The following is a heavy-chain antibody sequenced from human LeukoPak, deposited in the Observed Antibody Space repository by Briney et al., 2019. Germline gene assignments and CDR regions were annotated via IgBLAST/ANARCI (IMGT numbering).Heavy chain of an antibody. CDR3: AKDSFRGMDITIFGVVIIPVGPFDY. CDR2: ISYDGSNK. J-gene: IGHJ4*02. CDR1: GFTFSSYG. V-gene: IGHV3-30*18. Sequence: GGSLRLSCAASGFTFSSYGMHWVRQAPGKGLGWVAVISYDGSNKYYADSVKGRFTISRDNSKNTLYLQMNSLRAEDTAVYYCAKDSFRGMDITIFGVVIIPVGPFDYRGQGTLVTVSS. D-gene: IGHD3-3*01.